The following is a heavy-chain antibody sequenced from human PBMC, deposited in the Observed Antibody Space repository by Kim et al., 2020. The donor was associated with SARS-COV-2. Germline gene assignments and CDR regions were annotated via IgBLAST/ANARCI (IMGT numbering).Heavy chain of an antibody. J-gene: IGHJ4*02. CDR1: GGSISSYY. Sequence: SETLSLTCTVSGGSISSYYWSWIRQPPGKGLEWIGYIYYSGSTNYNPSLKSRVTISVDTSKNQFSLKLSSVTAADTAVYYCATSYYYDSSGPESFDYWGQGTLVTVSS. CDR2: IYYSGST. D-gene: IGHD3-22*01. CDR3: ATSYYYDSSGPESFDY. V-gene: IGHV4-59*01.